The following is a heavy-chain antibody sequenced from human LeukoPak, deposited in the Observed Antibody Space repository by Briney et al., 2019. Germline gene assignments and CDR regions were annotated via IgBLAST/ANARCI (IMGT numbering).Heavy chain of an antibody. D-gene: IGHD3-10*01. J-gene: IGHJ4*02. CDR2: FVPEDGET. CDR1: RYTLSELS. V-gene: IGHV1-24*01. Sequence: ASVKVSPVHPRYTLSELSTLWVPEAPGKGLGWMGGFVPEDGETIYAQNFQGRVTMTEDTSTDTAYVGLSSLRSEDTAVYICPTARLGWGGLNDKWGERPLVTVSS. CDR3: PTARLGWGGLNDK.